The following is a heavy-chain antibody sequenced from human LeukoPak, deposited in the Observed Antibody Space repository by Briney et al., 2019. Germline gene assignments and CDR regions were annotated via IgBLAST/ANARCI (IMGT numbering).Heavy chain of an antibody. J-gene: IGHJ3*02. CDR1: GGSISSYF. CDR3: ARVLDLSKRGLDAFDI. D-gene: IGHD3-16*01. CDR2: VYYSGST. V-gene: IGHV4-59*01. Sequence: KSSETLSLTRTVSGGSISSYFWSWIRQPPGKGLEWIGYVYYSGSTNYNPSLKSRVTISVDTSKKQFSLKLSSATAADTAVYYCARVLDLSKRGLDAFDIWGQGTMVTVSS.